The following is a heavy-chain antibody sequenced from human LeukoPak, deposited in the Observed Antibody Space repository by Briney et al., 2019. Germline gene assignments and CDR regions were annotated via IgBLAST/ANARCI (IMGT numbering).Heavy chain of an antibody. CDR1: GFTFSSYS. J-gene: IGHJ4*02. D-gene: IGHD6-19*01. V-gene: IGHV3-21*01. CDR2: ISSSSSYI. Sequence: PGGSLRLSCAASGFTFSSYSTNWVRQAPGKGLEWVSSISSSSSYIYYADSVKGRFTISRDNAKNSLYLQMNRLRAEDTAVYYCARDPGSGWSSFDYWGQGTLVTVSS. CDR3: ARDPGSGWSSFDY.